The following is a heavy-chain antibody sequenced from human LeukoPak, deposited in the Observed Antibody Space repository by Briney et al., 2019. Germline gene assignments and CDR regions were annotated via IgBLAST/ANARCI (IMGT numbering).Heavy chain of an antibody. CDR2: RYSSGST. CDR1: GGSTSSDFNY. CDR3: ARRRWQRGPDVVNPFDY. Sequence: SETLSLTCTVSGGSTSSDFNYWGWIRQPPGKGLEWIGSRYSSGSTYYNPSLKSRVTISADTSKNQFSLKLSSVTAADTAVYYCARRRWQRGPDVVNPFDYWGQGTLVTVSS. D-gene: IGHD5-12*01. J-gene: IGHJ4*02. V-gene: IGHV4-39*01.